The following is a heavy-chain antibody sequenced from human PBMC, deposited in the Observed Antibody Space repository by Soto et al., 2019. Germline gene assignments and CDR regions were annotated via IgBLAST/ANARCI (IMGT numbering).Heavy chain of an antibody. V-gene: IGHV3-23*01. CDR1: GFTFSSYA. CDR3: AKDLGIQEQWLIWILDYYYMDA. Sequence: GGSLRLSCAASGFTFSSYAMSWVRQAPGKGLEWVSAISGSGGSTYYADSVKGRFTISRDNSKNTLYLQMNSLRAEDTAVYYCAKDLGIQEQWLIWILDYYYMDAWRNGTTVTVSS. CDR2: ISGSGGST. J-gene: IGHJ6*03. D-gene: IGHD6-19*01.